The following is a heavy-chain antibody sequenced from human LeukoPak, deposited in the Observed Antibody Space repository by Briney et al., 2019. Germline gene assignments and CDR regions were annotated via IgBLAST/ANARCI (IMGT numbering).Heavy chain of an antibody. CDR1: GYIFTNYA. Sequence: ASVKVSCKASGYIFTNYAMNWVRQAPGQGLEWMGWINTNTGNPMYAQGFTGRFVFSLDISVSTAYLQISDLKAEDTAVYYCARAYSINWNRWFDPWGQGTLVTVSS. CDR2: INTNTGNP. V-gene: IGHV7-4-1*02. CDR3: ARAYSINWNRWFDP. D-gene: IGHD6-13*01. J-gene: IGHJ5*02.